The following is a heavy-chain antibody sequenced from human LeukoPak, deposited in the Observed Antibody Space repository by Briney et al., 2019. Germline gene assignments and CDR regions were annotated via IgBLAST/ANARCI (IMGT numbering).Heavy chain of an antibody. CDR2: IYSGGST. D-gene: IGHD3-22*01. CDR3: ARDSYYYDSSGYYFYYFDY. V-gene: IGHV3-53*01. Sequence: GGSLRLSCAASGFTVSSNYMSWVRQAPGKGLEWVSVIYSGGSTYYADSVKGRFTISRGNSKNTLYLQMNSLRAEDTAVYYCARDSYYYDSSGYYFYYFDYWGQGTLVTVSS. CDR1: GFTVSSNY. J-gene: IGHJ4*02.